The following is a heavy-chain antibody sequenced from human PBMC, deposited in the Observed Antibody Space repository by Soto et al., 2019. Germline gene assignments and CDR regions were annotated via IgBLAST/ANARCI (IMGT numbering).Heavy chain of an antibody. CDR2: ISAYNGNT. CDR3: ARDTYYYDRSGYSNYYYYYGMDL. Sequence: ASVKVSCKASGYTVTSYGISWVRQAPGQGLEWMGWISAYNGNTNYAQKLQGRVTMTTDTSTSTAYMELRSLRYDDTAVYYCARDTYYYDRSGYSNYYYYYGMDLWGQGTTVPVSS. V-gene: IGHV1-18*01. J-gene: IGHJ6*02. D-gene: IGHD3-22*01. CDR1: GYTVTSYG.